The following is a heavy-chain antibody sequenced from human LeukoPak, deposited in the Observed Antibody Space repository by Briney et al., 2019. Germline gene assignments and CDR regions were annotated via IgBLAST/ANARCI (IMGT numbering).Heavy chain of an antibody. CDR1: GGSISYYY. D-gene: IGHD4-23*01. Sequence: SETLSLTCTVSGGSISYYYWSWIRQPPGKGLEWIGEINHSGSTNYNPSLKSRVTISVDTSKNQFSLKLSSVTAADTAVYYCARVDGGKNAFDIWGQGTMVTVSS. V-gene: IGHV4-34*01. J-gene: IGHJ3*02. CDR2: INHSGST. CDR3: ARVDGGKNAFDI.